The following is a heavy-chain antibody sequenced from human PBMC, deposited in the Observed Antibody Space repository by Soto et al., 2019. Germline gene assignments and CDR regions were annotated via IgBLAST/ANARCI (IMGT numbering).Heavy chain of an antibody. CDR3: ARGENDAFDI. CDR2: IYSGGSI. Sequence: EEQVVETGGGLIQPGGSLRLSCAASGFTLSSNYMSWVRQAPGKGLEWVSVIYSGGSIYYADSVKGRFTISRDSSQNALYLQMNSLRAEDTAVYYCARGENDAFDIWGQGTMVTVSS. V-gene: IGHV3-53*02. J-gene: IGHJ3*02. CDR1: GFTLSSNY.